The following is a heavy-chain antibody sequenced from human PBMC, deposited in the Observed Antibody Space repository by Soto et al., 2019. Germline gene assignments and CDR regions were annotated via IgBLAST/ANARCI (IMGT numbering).Heavy chain of an antibody. V-gene: IGHV1-69*04. Sequence: SVKVSCKASGGTFSSYTISWVRQAPGQGLEWMGRIIPILGIANYAQKFQGRVTITADKSTSTAYMELSSLRSEDTAVYYCARDYDCSSTSCYTYYYYYGMDVWGQGTTVTVSS. D-gene: IGHD2-2*02. CDR2: IIPILGIA. CDR1: GGTFSSYT. CDR3: ARDYDCSSTSCYTYYYYYGMDV. J-gene: IGHJ6*02.